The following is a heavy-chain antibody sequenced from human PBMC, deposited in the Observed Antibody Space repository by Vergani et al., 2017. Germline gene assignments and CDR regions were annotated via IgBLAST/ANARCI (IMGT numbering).Heavy chain of an antibody. J-gene: IGHJ4*02. CDR1: GFTFSSYS. V-gene: IGHV3-21*04. Sequence: VQLVESGGGVVQPGRSLRLSCAASGFTFSSYSMNWVRQAPGKGLEWVSSISSSSSYIYYADSVKGRFTISRDNAKNSLYLQMNSLRAEDTAVYYCAKDWGHVDTAMHEQWLVSPYFDYWGQGTLVTVSS. CDR2: ISSSSSYI. CDR3: AKDWGHVDTAMHEQWLVSPYFDY. D-gene: IGHD5-18*01.